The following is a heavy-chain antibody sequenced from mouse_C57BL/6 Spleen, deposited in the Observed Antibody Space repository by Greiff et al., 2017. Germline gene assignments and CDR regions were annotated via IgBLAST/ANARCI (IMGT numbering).Heavy chain of an antibody. CDR1: GYSFTDYN. V-gene: IGHV1-39*01. CDR2: INPNYGTT. CDR3: ERWIVTTYDYAMDY. Sequence: EVQLQQSGPELVKPGASVKISCKASGYSFTDYNMHWVKQSNGKSLEWIGVINPNYGTTSYNQKFKGKATLTVDQSSSTAYMQLNSLTSEDSAVYCCERWIVTTYDYAMDYWGQGTSVTVSS. J-gene: IGHJ4*01. D-gene: IGHD2-5*01.